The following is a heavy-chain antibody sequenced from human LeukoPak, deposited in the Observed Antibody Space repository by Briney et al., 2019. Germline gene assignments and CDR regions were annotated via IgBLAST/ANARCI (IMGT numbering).Heavy chain of an antibody. CDR2: INIGGSKS. V-gene: IGHV3-7*01. Sequence: PGGSLRLSCEASGLMFSSYWMNWVRQAPGKGLEWVASINIGGSKSRDLDYVKGQLTNSRNNENKSLYLHMNSIRAQGTSVYYCARLVGWGRFDHWGEGTLLTVSS. CDR3: ARLVGWGRFDH. D-gene: IGHD6-6*01. J-gene: IGHJ5*02. CDR1: GLMFSSYW.